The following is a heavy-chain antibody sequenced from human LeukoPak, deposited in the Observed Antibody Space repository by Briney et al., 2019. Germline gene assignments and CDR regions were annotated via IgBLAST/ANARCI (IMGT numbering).Heavy chain of an antibody. CDR2: IYNSLRT. CDR3: ATLLSSSYYFDY. D-gene: IGHD3-10*02. CDR1: GGSVTGDTYY. V-gene: IGHV4-39*01. Sequence: PSETLSLTCTVSGGSVTGDTYYWAWIRQPPGKGLEYIGTIYNSLRTDYNPSLQSRVTISLDTSKNQFSLRLTSVTAADTSVYFCATLLSSSYYFDYWGQGTLVTVSS. J-gene: IGHJ4*02.